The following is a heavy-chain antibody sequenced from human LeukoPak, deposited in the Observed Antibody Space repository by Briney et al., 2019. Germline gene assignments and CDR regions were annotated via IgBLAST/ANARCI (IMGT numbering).Heavy chain of an antibody. D-gene: IGHD2-15*01. V-gene: IGHV5-51*01. Sequence: GESLKISCKGSGYSFPSYWIAWVRQMPGKGLEWMGIIYPGDSDTRYSPSFQGQVTISADKSISTAYLQWSSLKTSDTAMYYCARRPSVVTATADDYWGQGTLVTVSS. J-gene: IGHJ4*02. CDR2: IYPGDSDT. CDR3: ARRPSVVTATADDY. CDR1: GYSFPSYW.